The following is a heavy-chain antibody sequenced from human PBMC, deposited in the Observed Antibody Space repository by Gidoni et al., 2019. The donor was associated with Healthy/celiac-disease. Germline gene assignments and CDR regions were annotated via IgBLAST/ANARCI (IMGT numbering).Heavy chain of an antibody. Sequence: QVKLVQSGAEVKKTRASVTASCKDSGYTFTSDGLSWVRQAPGQGLEWMGWLSAYNCTTNYAQKLQGRVTMTTDTSTSTAYMELRSLRSDDTAVYYCARDEGGAAAGTERAFDIWGQGTMVTVSS. CDR1: GYTFTSDG. J-gene: IGHJ3*02. V-gene: IGHV1-18*01. CDR3: ARDEGGAAAGTERAFDI. D-gene: IGHD6-13*01. CDR2: LSAYNCTT.